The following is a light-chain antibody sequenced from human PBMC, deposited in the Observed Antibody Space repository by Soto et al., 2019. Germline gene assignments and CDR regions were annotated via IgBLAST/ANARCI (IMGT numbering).Light chain of an antibody. Sequence: EVVMTQSPATLSVSPGERATLSCRASQSVSNNLAWYQQKPGQAPRLLVYGSSSRATDIPARFSGSGSGTDFTLTISSVQSEDFAVYSWLQYNNWSPITFGQGTRLEIK. CDR2: GSS. J-gene: IGKJ5*01. CDR1: QSVSNN. CDR3: LQYNNWSPIT. V-gene: IGKV3-15*01.